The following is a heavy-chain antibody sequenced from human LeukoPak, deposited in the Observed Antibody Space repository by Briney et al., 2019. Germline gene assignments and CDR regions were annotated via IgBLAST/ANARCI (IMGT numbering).Heavy chain of an antibody. Sequence: GGSLRLSCAASGFTFSSYAMSWVRQAPGKGLEWVSAISGSGGSTYYADSVKGRFTISRDNSKNTLYLQMNSLRAEDTAVYYCAKDEYCSSTSCQGWFDPWGQGTLVTVSS. CDR1: GFTFSSYA. D-gene: IGHD2-2*01. J-gene: IGHJ5*02. CDR2: ISGSGGST. V-gene: IGHV3-23*01. CDR3: AKDEYCSSTSCQGWFDP.